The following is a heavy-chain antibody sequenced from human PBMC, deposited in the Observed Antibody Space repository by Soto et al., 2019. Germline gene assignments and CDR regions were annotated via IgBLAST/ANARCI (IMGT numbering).Heavy chain of an antibody. D-gene: IGHD1-7*01. J-gene: IGHJ4*02. CDR3: ARNILGGTTDY. V-gene: IGHV1-3*01. CDR1: GYSFSTHA. CDR2: INSVNDDT. Sequence: ASVKVPCKASGYSFSTHAMHWVRQAPGQGLEWVGWINSVNDDTRYSQKFQGRVTITSDTSATTAYMELTSLTSEDTAIYYCARNILGGTTDYWGQGTLVTVSS.